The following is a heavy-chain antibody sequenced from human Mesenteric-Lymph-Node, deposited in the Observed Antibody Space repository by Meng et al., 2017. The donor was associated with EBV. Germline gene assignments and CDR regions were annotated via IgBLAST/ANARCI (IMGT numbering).Heavy chain of an antibody. D-gene: IGHD3-3*01. J-gene: IGHJ5*02. V-gene: IGHV4-59*11. CDR1: SGSSSTHY. CDR3: ARDHSSGYGFWSTYSVFDP. CDR2: IDYSGTT. Sequence: QLRLSEWGRGLVKASGTLSLTCSVASGSSSTHYWSWSRQSAGKGLEWIGQIDYSGTTRYNPSLKSRVNLSVDTSKNQLSLRLTSVTAADTAIYYCARDHSSGYGFWSTYSVFDPWGQGTLVTVSS.